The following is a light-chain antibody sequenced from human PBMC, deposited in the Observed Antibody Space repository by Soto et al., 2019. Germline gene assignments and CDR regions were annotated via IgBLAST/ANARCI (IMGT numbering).Light chain of an antibody. Sequence: EIQLTQSPSFLSASVGDRVTITCRASQTVSSSLAWYQHNPGKAPKLLIYAASTLQNGVPSSFSGSGSGTEFTLTISSLQPEDFATYYCQHLNDSRYTFGQGTKVEIK. J-gene: IGKJ2*01. V-gene: IGKV1-9*01. CDR1: QTVSSS. CDR3: QHLNDSRYT. CDR2: AAS.